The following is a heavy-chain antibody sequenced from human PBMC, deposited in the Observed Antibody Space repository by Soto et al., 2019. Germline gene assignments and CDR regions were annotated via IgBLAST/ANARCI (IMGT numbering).Heavy chain of an antibody. Sequence: ASVKVSCKASGYTVTGYYMHWVRQAPGQGLEWMGWINPNSGGTNYAQKFQGWVTMTRDTSISPAYMELSRLRSDDTAVYYCARDGALLGIYYGSGSYGGPLYYYYGMDVWGQGTTVTVSS. CDR2: INPNSGGT. J-gene: IGHJ6*02. D-gene: IGHD3-10*01. V-gene: IGHV1-2*04. CDR1: GYTVTGYY. CDR3: ARDGALLGIYYGSGSYGGPLYYYYGMDV.